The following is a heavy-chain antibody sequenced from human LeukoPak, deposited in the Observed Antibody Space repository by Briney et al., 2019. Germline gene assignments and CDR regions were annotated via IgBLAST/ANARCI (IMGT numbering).Heavy chain of an antibody. J-gene: IGHJ4*02. CDR2: IDPSDSYT. CDR1: AYSFTSYW. CDR3: ARHSSSDSSGYYYYY. D-gene: IGHD3-22*01. V-gene: IGHV5-10-1*01. Sequence: GESLKISCKGSAYSFTSYWISWVRQMPGKGLEWMGRIDPSDSYTNYSPSFQGRVTISADKSISTAYLQWSSLKASDTAMYYCARHSSSDSSGYYYYYWGQGTLVTVSS.